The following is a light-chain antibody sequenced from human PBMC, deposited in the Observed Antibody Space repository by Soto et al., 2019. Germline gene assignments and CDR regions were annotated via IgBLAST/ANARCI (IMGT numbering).Light chain of an antibody. V-gene: IGKV3-20*01. Sequence: IVMTHSPARLSVSRGEMVTLSFGASQSVSSRLAWYHQKPGQSPRLLIYGATKRATGIPDRFSGSGSGTDFTLTISRLEAEDFAVYYCQQYGDSPRVFGQGTKVDIK. CDR3: QQYGDSPRV. CDR1: QSVSSR. J-gene: IGKJ1*01. CDR2: GAT.